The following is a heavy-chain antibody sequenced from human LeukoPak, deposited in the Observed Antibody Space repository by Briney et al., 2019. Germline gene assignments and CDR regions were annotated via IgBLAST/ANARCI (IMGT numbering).Heavy chain of an antibody. D-gene: IGHD3-3*01. Sequence: SETLSPTCTVSGGSISSYYWSWIRQPPGKGLEWIGYIYYSGSTNYNPSLKSRVTISVDTSKNQFSLKLSSVTAADTAVYYCARHRRTGYYDFWSGYYYYMDVWGKGTTVTVSS. V-gene: IGHV4-59*08. CDR1: GGSISSYY. CDR3: ARHRRTGYYDFWSGYYYYMDV. CDR2: IYYSGST. J-gene: IGHJ6*03.